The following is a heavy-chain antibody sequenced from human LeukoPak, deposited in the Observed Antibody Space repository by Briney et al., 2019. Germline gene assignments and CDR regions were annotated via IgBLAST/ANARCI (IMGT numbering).Heavy chain of an antibody. D-gene: IGHD2-2*02. J-gene: IGHJ4*02. CDR1: GFTFDDYA. V-gene: IGHV3-23*01. CDR3: AKHLSCST. Sequence: GGSLRLSCAASGFTFDDYAMHWVRQAPGKGLEWVSAISGSGGTTYYADSVKGRFTISRDNSKNMLYLQMNSLRAEDTAVYYCAKHLSCSTWGQGTLVTVSS. CDR2: ISGSGGTT.